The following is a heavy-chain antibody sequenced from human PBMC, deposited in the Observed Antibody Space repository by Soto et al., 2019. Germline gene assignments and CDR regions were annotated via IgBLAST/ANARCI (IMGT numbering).Heavy chain of an antibody. CDR3: ARGGYSSPWFDP. CDR2: ISGSGGST. D-gene: IGHD6-13*01. J-gene: IGHJ5*02. CDR1: GVTFSSYA. Sequence: GGSLRLSCAASGVTFSSYAMSWVRQAPGKGLEWVSAISGSGGSTYYADSVKGRFTISRDNSKNTLYLQMNSLRAEDTAVYYCARGGYSSPWFDPWGQGTLVTVYS. V-gene: IGHV3-23*01.